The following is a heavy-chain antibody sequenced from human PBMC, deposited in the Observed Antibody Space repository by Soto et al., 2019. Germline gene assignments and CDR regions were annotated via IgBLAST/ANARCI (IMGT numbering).Heavy chain of an antibody. CDR1: GFTFGSYA. V-gene: IGHV3-23*01. J-gene: IGHJ6*03. CDR3: AKFRGPSYSYYSMDV. D-gene: IGHD3-16*01. CDR2: ISGSGRTT. Sequence: GGSLRLSCAASGFTFGSYAMNWLRQAPGRGLECVSFISGSGRTTYYADSVKGRFTVSRDNSKNTLYLQMNSLRAEDTALYYCAKFRGPSYSYYSMDVWGKGTTVTASS.